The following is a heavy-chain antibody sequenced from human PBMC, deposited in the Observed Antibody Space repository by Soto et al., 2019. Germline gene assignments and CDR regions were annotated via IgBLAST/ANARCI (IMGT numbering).Heavy chain of an antibody. CDR2: INHSGST. D-gene: IGHD3-10*01. J-gene: IGHJ6*02. Sequence: PSETLSLTCAVYGGSFSGYYWSWIRQPPGKGLEWIGEINHSGSTNYNPSLKSRVTISVDTSKNQFSLKLSSVTAADTTVYYCARGKHYYGSGRYYYYGMDVWGQGTTVTVSS. V-gene: IGHV4-34*01. CDR1: GGSFSGYY. CDR3: ARGKHYYGSGRYYYYGMDV.